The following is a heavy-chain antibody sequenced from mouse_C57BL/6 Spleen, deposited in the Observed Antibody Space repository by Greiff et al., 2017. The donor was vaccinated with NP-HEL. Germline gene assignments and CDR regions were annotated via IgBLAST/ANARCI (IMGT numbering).Heavy chain of an antibody. Sequence: VKLMESGAELVRPGASVTLSCKASGYTFTDYEMHWVKQTPVHGLEWIGAIDPETGGTAYNQKFKGKAILTADKSSSTAYMELRSLTSEDSAVYYCTRFYYDYDYAIDYWGQGTSVTVSS. V-gene: IGHV1-15*01. J-gene: IGHJ4*01. D-gene: IGHD2-4*01. CDR2: IDPETGGT. CDR3: TRFYYDYDYAIDY. CDR1: GYTFTDYE.